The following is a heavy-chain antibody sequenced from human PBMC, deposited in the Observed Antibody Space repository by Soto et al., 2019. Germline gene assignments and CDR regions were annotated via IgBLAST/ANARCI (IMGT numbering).Heavy chain of an antibody. CDR3: ARVKLASLDH. J-gene: IGHJ4*02. CDR1: GVPFNRYG. D-gene: IGHD2-21*01. CDR2: INPASQLR. V-gene: IGHV1-69*09. Sequence: QVVLLQAGTEVKRPGPSVKFSCKASGVPFNRYGFAWVRQAPCRGLEWVGRINPASQLRNYEQSLQGRVTITADTSTTTADMELGGLTSEDTAVYYCARVKLASLDHWGQGTLVTVSS.